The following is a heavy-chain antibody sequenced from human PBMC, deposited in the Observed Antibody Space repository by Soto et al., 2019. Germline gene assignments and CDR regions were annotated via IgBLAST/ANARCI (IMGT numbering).Heavy chain of an antibody. D-gene: IGHD3-22*01. CDR3: AKPIYYDSSGYYFLYYFDY. V-gene: IGHV3-23*01. CDR1: GFTFSSYA. Sequence: PGGSLRLSCAASGFTFSSYAMSWVRQAPGKGLEWVSFIIGIGGSTYYSDSVKGRFTISRDNSKYTLYLQMNSLRAEDTAVYYCAKPIYYDSSGYYFLYYFDYWGQGTLVTVSS. CDR2: IIGIGGST. J-gene: IGHJ4*02.